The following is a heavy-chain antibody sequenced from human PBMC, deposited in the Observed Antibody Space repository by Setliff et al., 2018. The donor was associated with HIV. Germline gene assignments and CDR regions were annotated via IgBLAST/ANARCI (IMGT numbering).Heavy chain of an antibody. D-gene: IGHD2-21*02. J-gene: IGHJ4*02. CDR3: ARQGNIVVVTSFDY. Sequence: SETLSLTCTVSGGSIDSTSYYWGWVRQPPGKGLEWVGNVDYTGSTYYNPSLKSRVTISVDTSKNKFSLRLNSVTAADTAVYYCARQGNIVVVTSFDYWGQGTLVTVS. CDR2: VDYTGST. V-gene: IGHV4-39*07. CDR1: GGSIDSTSYY.